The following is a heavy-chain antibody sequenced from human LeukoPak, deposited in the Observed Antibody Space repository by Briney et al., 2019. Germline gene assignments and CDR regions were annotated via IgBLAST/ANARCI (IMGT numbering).Heavy chain of an antibody. J-gene: IGHJ4*02. CDR2: ISGSGGTT. CDR1: GFTFSSYG. CDR3: AKGGGSYYYYFDY. Sequence: GGSLRLSCAASGFTFSSYGMSWARQAPGKGLEWVSVISGSGGTTYYADSVRGRFTISRDNSENTLYLQINSLRAEDTAVYHCAKGGGSYYYYFDYWGQGTLVTVSA. V-gene: IGHV3-23*01. D-gene: IGHD1-26*01.